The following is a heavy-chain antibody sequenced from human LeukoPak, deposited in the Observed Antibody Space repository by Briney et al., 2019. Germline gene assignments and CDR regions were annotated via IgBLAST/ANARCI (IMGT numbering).Heavy chain of an antibody. Sequence: ASVKVPCKASGYTFIDYYIHWVRQAPGQGLEWMGWINPNSRNTNYAQKFQGRVTMTTDTSINTAFMELSNLRSDDTAVYYCARGGIVLKTVAFHIWGQGTMVTVSS. CDR1: GYTFIDYY. V-gene: IGHV1-2*02. D-gene: IGHD2/OR15-2a*01. CDR2: INPNSRNT. CDR3: ARGGIVLKTVAFHI. J-gene: IGHJ3*02.